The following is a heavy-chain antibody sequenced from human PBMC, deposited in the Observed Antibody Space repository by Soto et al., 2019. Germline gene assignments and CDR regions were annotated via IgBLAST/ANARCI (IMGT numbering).Heavy chain of an antibody. CDR3: ARGRSYDFWSGYYNYYFDY. V-gene: IGHV4-59*01. CDR1: GGSISSYY. Sequence: PSETLSLTCTVSGGSISSYYWSWIRQPPGKGLEWIGYIYYSGSANYSPSLKSRVTISVDTSKNQFSLKLSSVTAADTAVYYCARGRSYDFWSGYYNYYFDYWGQGTLVTVSS. D-gene: IGHD3-3*01. CDR2: IYYSGSA. J-gene: IGHJ4*02.